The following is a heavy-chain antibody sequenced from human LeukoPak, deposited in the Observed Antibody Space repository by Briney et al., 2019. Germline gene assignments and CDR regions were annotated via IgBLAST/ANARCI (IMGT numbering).Heavy chain of an antibody. CDR2: TYPNGNT. D-gene: IGHD5-18*01. CDR1: GFTVSSNY. CDR3: ARRGHGYGSPFDY. J-gene: IGHJ4*02. Sequence: GGSLRLSCAASGFTVSSNYMNWVRQAPGKGLEWVSMTYPNGNTFYTDSVKGRFTISRDNSKNTLDLQMSSLRAEDTAVYYCARRGHGYGSPFDYWGQGTLVTVSS. V-gene: IGHV3-66*04.